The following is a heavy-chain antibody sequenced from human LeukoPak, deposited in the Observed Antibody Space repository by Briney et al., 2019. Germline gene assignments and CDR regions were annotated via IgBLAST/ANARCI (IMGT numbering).Heavy chain of an antibody. V-gene: IGHV3-66*01. CDR1: GFTVSSNF. D-gene: IGHD1-26*01. J-gene: IGHJ3*02. Sequence: PGGSLRLSCAASGFTVSSNFMSWVRQAPGKGLEWVSVIYSGGSTYYADSVKGRFTISRDNSKNILYLQLNSLRAEDTAAYYCARVQYSGTYSDAFDIWGQGTMVTVSS. CDR3: ARVQYSGTYSDAFDI. CDR2: IYSGGST.